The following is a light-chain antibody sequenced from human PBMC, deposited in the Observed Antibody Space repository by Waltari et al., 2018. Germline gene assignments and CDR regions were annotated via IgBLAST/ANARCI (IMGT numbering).Light chain of an antibody. V-gene: IGLV1-47*01. CDR1: SSNIGTYY. CDR2: RNN. CDR3: AVWDDSLTGQVI. Sequence: QSVLTQPPSASGTPGQRVTISCSGSSSNIGTYYVYWYHQLPGTAPKLLIYRNNTRPSGVPDRFSGSKSGTSASLAISGLRSEDEADYYCAVWDDSLTGQVIFGGGTKLTVL. J-gene: IGLJ2*01.